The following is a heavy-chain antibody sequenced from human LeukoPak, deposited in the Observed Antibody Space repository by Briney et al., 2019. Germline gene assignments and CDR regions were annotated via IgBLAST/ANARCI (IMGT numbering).Heavy chain of an antibody. J-gene: IGHJ4*02. V-gene: IGHV4-39*01. CDR1: GGSITSSSYY. Sequence: SETLSLTCTASGGSITSSSYYWGWIRQPPGKGLEWIGSIYHSGNTYNNPSLRSRVTISVDTSKNQFSLKLSPVTAADTAVYYCARSRYSLSPLDYWGQGTMVTVSS. CDR2: IYHSGNT. D-gene: IGHD2-15*01. CDR3: ARSRYSLSPLDY.